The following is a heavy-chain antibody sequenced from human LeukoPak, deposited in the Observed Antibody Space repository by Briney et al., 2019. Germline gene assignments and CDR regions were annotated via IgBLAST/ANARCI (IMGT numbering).Heavy chain of an antibody. V-gene: IGHV3-11*01. CDR2: ISSSDYSR. J-gene: IGHJ5*02. CDR1: GFNFSDHY. Sequence: EGSLRLSCAASGFNFSDHYMSWLRQAPGKGLEWLAYISSSDYSRYYADSVKGRFTISRDNTKNSLFLQMNSLRDGDTAVYYCARGKRRFDPWGQGTLVTVSS. D-gene: IGHD3-10*01. CDR3: ARGKRRFDP.